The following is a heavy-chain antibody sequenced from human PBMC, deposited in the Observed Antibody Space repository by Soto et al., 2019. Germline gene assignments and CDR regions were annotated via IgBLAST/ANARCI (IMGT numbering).Heavy chain of an antibody. CDR2: VSGNNGAS. J-gene: IGHJ5*01. D-gene: IGHD2-2*01. CDR1: GYTSTDCG. CDR3: VRNKKYFRVNGNWFDS. V-gene: IGHV1-18*04. Sequence: GASVKVSCKASGYTSTDCGISWVRQAPGQVLEWMGWVSGNNGASNPAPKVQGRITMTLDTSTGVSYMALRSLRSDDTAIYYCVRNKKYFRVNGNWFDSWGQGPLVTVS.